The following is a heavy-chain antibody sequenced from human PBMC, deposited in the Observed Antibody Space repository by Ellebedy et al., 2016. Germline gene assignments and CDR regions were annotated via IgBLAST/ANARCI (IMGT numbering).Heavy chain of an antibody. Sequence: GGSLRLSCAASGFTFSNYAVSCVRQAPGKGLEWVSAISGSGDNKYYADSVKGRFTISRDNSKNTLYLQMSSLRAEDTAVYYCVKGGGRGYSGYEDYFDYWGQGTLVTVSS. CDR2: ISGSGDNK. J-gene: IGHJ4*02. D-gene: IGHD5-12*01. CDR1: GFTFSNYA. V-gene: IGHV3-23*01. CDR3: VKGGGRGYSGYEDYFDY.